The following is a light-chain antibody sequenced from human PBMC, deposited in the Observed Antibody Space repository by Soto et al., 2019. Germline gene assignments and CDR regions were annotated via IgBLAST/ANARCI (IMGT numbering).Light chain of an antibody. V-gene: IGKV3-20*01. J-gene: IGKJ2*01. CDR1: QSVSSSY. CDR3: HKYGSSPYT. CDR2: GAS. Sequence: ESVLTQSPGNLSLSPGERATLSCRASQSVSSSYLAWYQQKPGQAPRLLIYGASSRATGIPDRFSVSGSVTDFTLTISRLEPEAFAVYYCHKYGSSPYTFGQGTKLEIK.